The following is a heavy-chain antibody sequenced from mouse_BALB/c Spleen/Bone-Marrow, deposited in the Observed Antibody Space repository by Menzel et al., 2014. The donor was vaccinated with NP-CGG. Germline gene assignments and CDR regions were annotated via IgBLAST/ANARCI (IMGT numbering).Heavy chain of an antibody. D-gene: IGHD5-1*01. Sequence: QVQLLQSGAELAKPGASLKLSCTASGYTFTNYYMYWVKQRPGKGLEWIGEINNSNGGTTFNENLKSKATLTVDKSYSTEYMQLDSLTSEYSAVYYYTGLPHWGQGTSVTVSS. CDR2: INNSNGGT. V-gene: IGHV1S81*02. CDR1: GYTFTNYY. J-gene: IGHJ4*01. CDR3: TGLPH.